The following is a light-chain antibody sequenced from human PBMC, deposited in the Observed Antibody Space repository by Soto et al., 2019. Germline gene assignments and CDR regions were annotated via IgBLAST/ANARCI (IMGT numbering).Light chain of an antibody. CDR3: QQYNSYSVT. CDR1: QSISNH. J-gene: IGKJ1*01. V-gene: IGKV1-5*01. Sequence: DIQMTQSPSALSASVEDRGIITCRASQSISNHLNWYQQKPGKAPKFLVYDASNLESGVPSRFSGSGSGTEFTLTISSLQPDDFATYYCQQYNSYSVTFGQGTKVDIK. CDR2: DAS.